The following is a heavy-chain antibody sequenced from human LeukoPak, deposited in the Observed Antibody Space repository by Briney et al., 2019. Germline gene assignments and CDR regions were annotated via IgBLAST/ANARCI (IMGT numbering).Heavy chain of an antibody. CDR1: GYSISSGYY. Sequence: SETLSLTCTVSGYSISSGYYWGWQRQPPGKGLEWIGSSYHSGSTYYNPSLKSRITTTVDTYKNQFSLMLSSVTAADTSEYYCARDIVLVPADDAFDIWGQGTMVTVSS. V-gene: IGHV4-38-2*02. J-gene: IGHJ3*02. CDR3: ARDIVLVPADDAFDI. CDR2: SYHSGST. D-gene: IGHD2-2*01.